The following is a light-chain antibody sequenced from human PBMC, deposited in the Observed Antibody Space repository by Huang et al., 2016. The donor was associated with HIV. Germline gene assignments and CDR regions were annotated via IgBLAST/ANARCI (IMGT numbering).Light chain of an antibody. V-gene: IGKV3-20*01. CDR2: GAS. CDR1: QSVTSSY. Sequence: IVLTQSPGTLSLSPGERATLSCRASQSVTSSYLAWYQQKPGQAPRLLIHGASSRATGIPDRFSGSGSGTDFTLTISRLESEDFAVYYCQQYGSSPSTFGGGTRVEIK. J-gene: IGKJ4*01. CDR3: QQYGSSPST.